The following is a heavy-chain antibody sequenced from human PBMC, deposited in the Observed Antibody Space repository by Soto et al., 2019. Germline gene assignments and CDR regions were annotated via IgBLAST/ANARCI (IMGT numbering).Heavy chain of an antibody. Sequence: SETLSLTCAVYGGSFSGYYWSWIRQPPGKGLEWIGEINHSGSTNYNPSLKSRVTISVDTSKNQFSLKLSSVTAADTAVYYCATFIRGRRFDYSGQGTLVPVSS. CDR3: ATFIRGRRFDY. D-gene: IGHD1-26*01. J-gene: IGHJ4*02. V-gene: IGHV4-34*01. CDR1: GGSFSGYY. CDR2: INHSGST.